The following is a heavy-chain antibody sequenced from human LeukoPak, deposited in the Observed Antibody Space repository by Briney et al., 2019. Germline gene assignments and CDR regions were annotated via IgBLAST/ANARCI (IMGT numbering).Heavy chain of an antibody. Sequence: GGSVRLLCTASGFTFSRYPMNWVRQAPGKGLEWVSISSSSSSTKYYADAMKGLFTNCKDNANYSQLLQMNSLRAEDTAVYYCANDLMWELLSDYWGQGALVTVAS. CDR2: SSSSSSTK. CDR1: GFTFSRYP. D-gene: IGHD1-26*01. CDR3: ANDLMWELLSDY. J-gene: IGHJ4*02. V-gene: IGHV3-21*04.